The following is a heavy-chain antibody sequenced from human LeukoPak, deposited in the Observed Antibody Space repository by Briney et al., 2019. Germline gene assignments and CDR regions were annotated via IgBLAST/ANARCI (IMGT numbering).Heavy chain of an antibody. V-gene: IGHV4-39*07. CDR1: GGSISSSSYY. CDR3: ATQQQWLARFDY. D-gene: IGHD6-19*01. J-gene: IGHJ4*02. Sequence: SEILSLTCTVSGGSISSSSYYWGWIRQPPGKGLEWIGSIYYSGSTYYNPSLKSRVTISVDTSKNQFSLKLTSVTAADTAVYYCATQQQWLARFDYWGQGTLVTVSS. CDR2: IYYSGST.